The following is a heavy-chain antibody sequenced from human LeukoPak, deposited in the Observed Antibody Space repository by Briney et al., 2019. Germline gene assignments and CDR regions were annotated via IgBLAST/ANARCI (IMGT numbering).Heavy chain of an antibody. J-gene: IGHJ4*02. V-gene: IGHV1-46*01. D-gene: IGHD5-24*01. CDR1: GYTFTSYY. CDR2: INPSGGST. CDR3: ATQRWLQSDFDY. Sequence: GASVKVSCKASGYTFTSYYMHWVRQAPGQGLEWMGIINPSGGSTSYAQKFQGRVTMTRDMSTSTVYMELSSLRSEDTAVYYRATQRWLQSDFDYWGQGTLVTVSS.